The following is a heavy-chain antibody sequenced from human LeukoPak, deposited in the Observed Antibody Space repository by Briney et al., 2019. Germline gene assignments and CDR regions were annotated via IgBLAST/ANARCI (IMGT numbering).Heavy chain of an antibody. V-gene: IGHV3-21*06. Sequence: GGSLRLSCAASGFSFSSYTMNWVRQAPGMGLEWVSSISSSGGHIYYGDSVKGRFTVSRDNAKNSLYLQMNSLRVKDTAVYYCARPTYCSNTRCYPFDYWGQGTLVTVSS. CDR1: GFSFSSYT. D-gene: IGHD2-2*01. CDR3: ARPTYCSNTRCYPFDY. J-gene: IGHJ4*02. CDR2: ISSSGGHI.